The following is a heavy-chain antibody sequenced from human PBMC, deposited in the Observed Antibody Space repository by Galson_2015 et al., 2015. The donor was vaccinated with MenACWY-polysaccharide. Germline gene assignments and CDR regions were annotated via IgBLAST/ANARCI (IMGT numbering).Heavy chain of an antibody. Sequence: SLRLSCAASGFTFTASGMHWVRQAPGKGLEWVAVISYDGIHKHYTNSVRGRFTISRDNSKNTLYLQINSLRAEDTAVYYCATVTGDYARGSLDNRGQGTLVTVSS. CDR2: ISYDGIHK. D-gene: IGHD4-17*01. J-gene: IGHJ4*02. CDR1: GFTFTASG. V-gene: IGHV3-30*03. CDR3: ATVTGDYARGSLDN.